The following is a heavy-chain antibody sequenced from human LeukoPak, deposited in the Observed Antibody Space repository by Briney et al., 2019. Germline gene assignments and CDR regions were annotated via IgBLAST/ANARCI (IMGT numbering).Heavy chain of an antibody. CDR2: INPSGGST. Sequence: ASVKVSCKASGYTFTSYYMHWVRQAPGQGLEWMGIINPSGGSTSYAQKFQGRVTMTRDTSTSTVYMELSSLRSEDTAVYYCARGTGGYYGSGSYYPDYFDYWGQGTLVTVSS. J-gene: IGHJ4*02. V-gene: IGHV1-46*01. CDR3: ARGTGGYYGSGSYYPDYFDY. D-gene: IGHD3-10*01. CDR1: GYTFTSYY.